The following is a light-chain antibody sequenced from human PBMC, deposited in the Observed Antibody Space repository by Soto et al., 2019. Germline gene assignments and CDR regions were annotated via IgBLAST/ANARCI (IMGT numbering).Light chain of an antibody. J-gene: IGKJ1*01. CDR3: QQTYSTLWT. CDR2: VAF. Sequence: DIQMTQSPSSLSASIGDRVTITCRASQSIGRYLNWYQQRPGKAPELLIYVAFSLQSGVPSRFSGSGSGTDFTLTISSLQPEDFATYYCQQTYSTLWTFGQGTKVDIK. CDR1: QSIGRY. V-gene: IGKV1-39*01.